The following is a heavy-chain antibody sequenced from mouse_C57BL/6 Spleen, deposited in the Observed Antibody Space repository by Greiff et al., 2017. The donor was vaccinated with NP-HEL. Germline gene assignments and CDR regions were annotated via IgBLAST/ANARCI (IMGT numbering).Heavy chain of an antibody. CDR2: IYPGSGNT. Sequence: QVQLQQSGPELVKPGASVKISCKASGYSFTSYYIHWVKQRPGQGLEWIGWIYPGSGNTKYNEKFKGQATLTADTSSSTAYMQLSSLTSEDSAVYYCATVYYGNFFYFDYWGQGTTLTVSS. CDR3: ATVYYGNFFYFDY. CDR1: GYSFTSYY. V-gene: IGHV1-66*01. D-gene: IGHD2-1*01. J-gene: IGHJ2*01.